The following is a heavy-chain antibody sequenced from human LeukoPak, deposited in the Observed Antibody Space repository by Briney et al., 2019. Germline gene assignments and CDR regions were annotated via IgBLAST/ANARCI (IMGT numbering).Heavy chain of an antibody. V-gene: IGHV3-15*01. J-gene: IGHJ4*02. CDR1: GFTFSNVW. CDR2: IKSKTDGGTT. Sequence: GGSLRLSCAASGFTFSNVWMNWVRQAPGKGLEWVGRIKSKTDGGTTDYAAPVKGRFTISRDDSKNTLYLQLNSLRTGDTAEYYCSTGSPASGGLFDYWGQGTLVTVSS. D-gene: IGHD6-13*01. CDR3: STGSPASGGLFDY.